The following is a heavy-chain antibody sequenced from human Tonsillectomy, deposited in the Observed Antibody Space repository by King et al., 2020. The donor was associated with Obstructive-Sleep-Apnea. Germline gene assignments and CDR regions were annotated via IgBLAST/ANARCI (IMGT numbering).Heavy chain of an antibody. CDR3: AKDLSSWYSDYPFDY. CDR1: GFTFSVYA. J-gene: IGHJ4*02. Sequence: VQLVESGGRFVQTGGSLRLSCAASGFTFSVYAMNWVRQAPGKGLEWVSSISGNGGDSTYYADSVKGRFTISRDNSKNTLYLQMNSLRAEDTAVYYCAKDLSSWYSDYPFDYWGQGTLVTVSS. D-gene: IGHD6-13*01. CDR2: ISGNGGDST. V-gene: IGHV3-23*04.